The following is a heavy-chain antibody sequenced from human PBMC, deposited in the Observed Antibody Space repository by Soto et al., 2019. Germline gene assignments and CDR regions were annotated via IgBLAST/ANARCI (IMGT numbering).Heavy chain of an antibody. CDR1: GFTFSSYA. D-gene: IGHD1-26*01. V-gene: IGHV3-30-3*01. CDR2: ISYDGSNK. J-gene: IGHJ2*01. CDR3: ARGGKWELRNPPWYFDL. Sequence: QVQLVESGGGVVQPGRSLRLSCAASGFTFSSYAMHWVRQAPGKGLEWVAVISYDGSNKYYADSVKGRFTISRDNSKNTLYLQMNSLRAEDTAVYYCARGGKWELRNPPWYFDLWGRGTLVTVSS.